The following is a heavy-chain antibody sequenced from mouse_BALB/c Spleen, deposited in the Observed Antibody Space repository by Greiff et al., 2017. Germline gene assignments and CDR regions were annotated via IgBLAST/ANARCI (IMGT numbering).Heavy chain of an antibody. Sequence: EVKLVESGGGLVQPGGSRKLSCAASGFTFSSFGMHWVRQAPEKGLEWVAYISSGSSTIYYADTVKGRFTISRDNPKNTLFLQMTSLRSEDTAMYYCAREESGTDYWGQGTTLTVSS. CDR3: AREESGTDY. CDR1: GFTFSSFG. V-gene: IGHV5-17*02. D-gene: IGHD4-1*01. J-gene: IGHJ2*01. CDR2: ISSGSSTI.